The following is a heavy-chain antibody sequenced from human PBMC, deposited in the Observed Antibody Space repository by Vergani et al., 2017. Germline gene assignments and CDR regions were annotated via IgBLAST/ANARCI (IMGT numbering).Heavy chain of an antibody. J-gene: IGHJ4*02. Sequence: EVQLLESGGGLVKPGGSLRLSCAASGFTFSSYAMSWVRQAPGKGLEWVSAIGGSGGSTYYADSGKGRFTISRDNSKNTLYLQMNSLRAEDTAVYYCAKEGGWGSGWPSDYWGQGTLVTVSS. CDR2: IGGSGGST. CDR3: AKEGGWGSGWPSDY. CDR1: GFTFSSYA. V-gene: IGHV3-23*01. D-gene: IGHD6-19*01.